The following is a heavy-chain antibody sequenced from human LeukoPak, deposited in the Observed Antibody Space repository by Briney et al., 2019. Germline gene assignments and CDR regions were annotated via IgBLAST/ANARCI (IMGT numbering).Heavy chain of an antibody. CDR2: INGDGSDT. J-gene: IGHJ5*02. V-gene: IGHV3-74*01. CDR1: GFTFSGYW. CDR3: ARDPRNKGFDP. D-gene: IGHD1/OR15-1a*01. Sequence: PGGSLRVSCAASGFTFSGYWMHWARQSPGKGLVGVSCINGDGSDTRYADSVKGRFTISRDNAKNTLYLQMNSLRVEDTAVYYCARDPRNKGFDPWGQGTLVTVSS.